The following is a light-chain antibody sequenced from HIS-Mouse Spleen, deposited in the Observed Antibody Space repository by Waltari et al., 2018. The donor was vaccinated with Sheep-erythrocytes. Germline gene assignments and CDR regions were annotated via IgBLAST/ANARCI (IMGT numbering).Light chain of an antibody. J-gene: IGLJ1*01. CDR2: KDS. CDR1: ALPKQY. V-gene: IGLV3-25*03. CDR3: QSADSSGTYV. Sequence: SYELTQPPSVSVSPGQTARITCSGDALPKQYAYWYQQKPGQAPVLVIYKDSDRPSGIPERVSGSSSGTTVTLTISGVQAEDEADYYCQSADSSGTYVFGTGTKVTVL.